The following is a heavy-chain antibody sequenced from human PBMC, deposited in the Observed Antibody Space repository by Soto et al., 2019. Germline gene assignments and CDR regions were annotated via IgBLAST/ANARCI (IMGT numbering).Heavy chain of an antibody. CDR2: IRSKAYVGTT. Sequence: GGSLRLSCIGSGFTFGDHAMSWFRQAPGKGLEWVGFIRSKAYVGTTEYAASVKGRFTISRDYSNSIAYLQMNSLKTEDTAVYYCQYQLLTYYYGMDVWGQGTTVTVSS. CDR3: QYQLLTYYYGMDV. CDR1: GFTFGDHA. V-gene: IGHV3-49*03. J-gene: IGHJ6*02. D-gene: IGHD2-2*01.